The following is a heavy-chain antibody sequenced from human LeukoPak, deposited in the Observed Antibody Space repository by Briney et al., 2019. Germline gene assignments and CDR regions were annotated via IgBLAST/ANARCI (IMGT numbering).Heavy chain of an antibody. D-gene: IGHD5/OR15-5a*01. Sequence: GGSLRLSCAASGFIFSSHWMHWVRQAPEKGLVWVSRINTDWSTTDYADSVKGRFTISRHNAKNTACLETNSLRPEDSAVYYCARGVSGTGPDIWSLRTKVTVS. V-gene: IGHV3-74*01. CDR1: GFIFSSHW. J-gene: IGHJ3*02. CDR2: INTDWSTT. CDR3: ARGVSGTGPDI.